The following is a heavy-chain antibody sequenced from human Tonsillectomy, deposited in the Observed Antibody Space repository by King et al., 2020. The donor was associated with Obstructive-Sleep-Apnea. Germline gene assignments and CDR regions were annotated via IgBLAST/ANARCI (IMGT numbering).Heavy chain of an antibody. Sequence: QLVQSGGGVVQPERSLRVSCAASGFTFSSYGMHWVRQAPGKGLEWVAAIWYDGNNKFYADSVKGRFTISRDNSKNTLYLQMNSLRVEDTAVYYCARGSGSYRYGYYFDYWGQGTLVTVSS. V-gene: IGHV3-33*01. CDR3: ARGSGSYRYGYYFDY. D-gene: IGHD3-16*02. CDR2: IWYDGNNK. CDR1: GFTFSSYG. J-gene: IGHJ4*02.